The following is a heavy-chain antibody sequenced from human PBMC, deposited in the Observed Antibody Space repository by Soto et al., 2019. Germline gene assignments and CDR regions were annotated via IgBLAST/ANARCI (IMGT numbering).Heavy chain of an antibody. CDR1: GGSISSYY. V-gene: IGHV4-59*08. CDR2: IYYSGST. Sequence: QVQLQESGPGLVKPSETLSLTCTVSGGSISSYYWSWIRQPPGKGLEWIGYIYYSGSTNYNPSLKSRVTIAVDTSKKQFSLKLSSVPAADTAVYYCARHVAGEGFDYWGQGTLVTVSS. CDR3: ARHVAGEGFDY. D-gene: IGHD7-27*01. J-gene: IGHJ4*02.